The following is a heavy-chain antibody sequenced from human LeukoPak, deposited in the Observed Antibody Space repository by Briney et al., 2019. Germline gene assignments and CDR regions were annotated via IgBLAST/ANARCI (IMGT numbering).Heavy chain of an antibody. D-gene: IGHD1-1*01. CDR1: GGSISNYY. Sequence: SETLSLTCAVSGGSISNYYWSWIRQPPGKGLEWFGNIYYTGNTNYNPSLKSRVTVSLDTSRNQLSLRLNSVSRADSGVYYCARSDRASTVTTHHDYCGPRTLVTVSS. J-gene: IGHJ4*02. V-gene: IGHV4-59*01. CDR2: IYYTGNT. CDR3: ARSDRASTVTTHHDY.